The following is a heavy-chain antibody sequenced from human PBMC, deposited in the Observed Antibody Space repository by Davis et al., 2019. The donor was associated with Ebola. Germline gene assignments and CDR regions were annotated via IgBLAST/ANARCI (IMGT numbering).Heavy chain of an antibody. V-gene: IGHV1-18*01. CDR2: ITTHNNNT. Sequence: ASVMVSCKASGYTFMRHGISWVRQAPGQGLVWLGWITTHNNNTHSTKNLQGRLTMTTDASTSTAYLELRGLRSDDTAVYYCARGLGVFGVVPEAFDVWGQGTMVTTSS. D-gene: IGHD3-3*01. CDR3: ARGLGVFGVVPEAFDV. J-gene: IGHJ3*01. CDR1: GYTFMRHG.